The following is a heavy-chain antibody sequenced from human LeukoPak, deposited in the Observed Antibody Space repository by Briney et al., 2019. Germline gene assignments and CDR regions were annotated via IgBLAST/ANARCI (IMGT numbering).Heavy chain of an antibody. Sequence: PGGSLRLSCAASGFTFSTYAMTWVRQAPGKGLEWVSGISGSGGTTNYADSVKGRFTISRDNSKNTLYLQMNSLRGEDTAVYYCAMPAHDRSYYFDYWGQGTLVTVSS. CDR3: AMPAHDRSYYFDY. V-gene: IGHV3-23*01. CDR1: GFTFSTYA. CDR2: ISGSGGTT. J-gene: IGHJ4*02. D-gene: IGHD1-1*01.